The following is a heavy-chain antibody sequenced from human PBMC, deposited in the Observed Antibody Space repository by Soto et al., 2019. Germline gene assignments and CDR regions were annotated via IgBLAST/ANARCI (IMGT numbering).Heavy chain of an antibody. D-gene: IGHD5-12*01. Sequence: QVQLQESGPGLVKPSETLSLTCNVSGGSVSSGSYFWSWIRQPPGKGLEWIGYIYNSGNTKYNPSLKSRVTISADTSKNQFSLKLSSVTAADTAVYYCAREGRVATFAYWGQGSLVTVSS. CDR1: GGSVSSGSYF. CDR3: AREGRVATFAY. J-gene: IGHJ4*02. V-gene: IGHV4-61*01. CDR2: IYNSGNT.